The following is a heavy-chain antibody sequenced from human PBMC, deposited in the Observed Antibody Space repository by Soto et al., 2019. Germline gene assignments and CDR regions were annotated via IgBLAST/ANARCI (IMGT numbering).Heavy chain of an antibody. D-gene: IGHD3-10*01. CDR2: IYYSGST. Sequence: PSETLSLTCPVSGGSISSYYWSWIRQPPGKGLEWIGYIYYSGSTNYNPSLKSRVTISVDTSKNQFSLKLSSVTAADTAVYYCARENYLTFDYWGQGTLVTVSS. J-gene: IGHJ4*02. CDR3: ARENYLTFDY. CDR1: GGSISSYY. V-gene: IGHV4-59*01.